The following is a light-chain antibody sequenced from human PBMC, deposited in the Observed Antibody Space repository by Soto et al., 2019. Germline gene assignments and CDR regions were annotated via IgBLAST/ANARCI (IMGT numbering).Light chain of an antibody. CDR2: GAV. V-gene: IGKV3-15*01. Sequence: EVVMTQSPVTLSVSPGERDTLSCRASQSVGGDLAWYQQTPGQTPRLLIYGAVTRATGVAARFSGAGSGTEFTLTVDSLQSEDVAIYYCQQYNAWPRTFGQGTKLEI. CDR1: QSVGGD. J-gene: IGKJ2*01. CDR3: QQYNAWPRT.